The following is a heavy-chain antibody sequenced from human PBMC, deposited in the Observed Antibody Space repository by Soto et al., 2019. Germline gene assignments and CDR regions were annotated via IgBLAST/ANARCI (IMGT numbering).Heavy chain of an antibody. CDR1: GVSLRTTGVG. CDR2: LYWDDDQ. V-gene: IGHV2-5*02. D-gene: IGHD2-21*02. Sequence: QVTLKESGPTLVKPTQTLTLTCTASGVSLRTTGVGVGWVRQPPGKALAWLALLYWDDDQRYSPSLRSRLTIAKDISEKQVVLTMTNMDTVDTATYYCVQSRCGGDCPEIYSSHAYNGLDVWGQGPTVPVSS. J-gene: IGHJ6*02. CDR3: VQSRCGGDCPEIYSSHAYNGLDV.